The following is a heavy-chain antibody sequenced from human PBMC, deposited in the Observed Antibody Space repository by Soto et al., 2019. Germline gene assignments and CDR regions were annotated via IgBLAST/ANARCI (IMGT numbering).Heavy chain of an antibody. J-gene: IGHJ4*02. CDR2: INRHGDST. Sequence: EVYLVESGGGVVRPGGSLRLSCAASGFGFDEYGMSWVRQGPGKGLEWVSGINRHGDSTGYADSVKGRFTISRDNAKNSLYLEMNGLRAEDPAFYYCARDHRWGYEYGDYGDSWGQGTLVTVSS. CDR3: ARDHRWGYEYGDYGDS. CDR1: GFGFDEYG. D-gene: IGHD4-17*01. V-gene: IGHV3-20*04.